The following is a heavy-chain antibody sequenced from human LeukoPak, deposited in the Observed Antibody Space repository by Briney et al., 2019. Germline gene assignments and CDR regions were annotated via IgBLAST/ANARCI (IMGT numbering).Heavy chain of an antibody. V-gene: IGHV3-7*03. CDR2: IKQDGSEK. CDR3: AKDQYCTSTSCYVGY. D-gene: IGHD2-2*01. J-gene: IGHJ4*02. CDR1: GFTISSYW. Sequence: GGSLRLSCAASGFTISSYWMSWVRQTPGKGLAWVANIKQDGSEKYYVDSVKGRFTISRDNAKNSLYLQMNSLRAEDTAVYYCAKDQYCTSTSCYVGYWGQGTLVTVSS.